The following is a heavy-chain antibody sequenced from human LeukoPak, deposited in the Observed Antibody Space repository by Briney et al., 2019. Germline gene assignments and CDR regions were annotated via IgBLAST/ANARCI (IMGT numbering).Heavy chain of an antibody. CDR1: GFTFSSYS. CDR3: ATRSDNWVFY. V-gene: IGHV3-21*01. CDR2: ISSSSSYI. J-gene: IGHJ4*02. D-gene: IGHD1-20*01. Sequence: GGSLRLSCAASGFTFSSYSMNWVSQAPGKGLEWVSSISSSSSYIYYADSVKGRFTISRDNAKNSLYLQMNSLRAEDTAVYYCATRSDNWVFYWGQGTLVTVSS.